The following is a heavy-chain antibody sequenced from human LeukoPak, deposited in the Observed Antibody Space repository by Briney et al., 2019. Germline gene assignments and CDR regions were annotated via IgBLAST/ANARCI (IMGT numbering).Heavy chain of an antibody. J-gene: IGHJ4*02. V-gene: IGHV3-48*04. D-gene: IGHD2-21*02. CDR3: ARWSLLPECGGDCFLDY. CDR1: GFTFSSYA. Sequence: PGGSLRLSCAASGFTFSSYAMSWVRQAPGKGLECVSYISSSSSTIYYGDSVKGRFTISRDNAKNSLYLQMNSLRAEDTAVYYCARWSLLPECGGDCFLDYWGQGTLVTVSS. CDR2: ISSSSSTI.